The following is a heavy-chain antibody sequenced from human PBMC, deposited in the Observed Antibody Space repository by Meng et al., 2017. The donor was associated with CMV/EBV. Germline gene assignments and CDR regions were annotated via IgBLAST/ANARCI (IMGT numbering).Heavy chain of an antibody. J-gene: IGHJ5*02. D-gene: IGHD2-15*01. CDR1: GGSTRSGDYY. CDR3: ARVYCSGGSCYGNWFDP. V-gene: IGHV4-30-4*08. CDR2: IYYSGST. Sequence: QVTLLESGSALVTQSPTLCLTCAVSGGSTRSGDYYWSWIRQPPGKGLAWIGYIYYSGSTYYNPSLKSRVTISVDTSKNQFSLKLSSVTAADTAVYYCARVYCSGGSCYGNWFDPWGQGTLVTVSS.